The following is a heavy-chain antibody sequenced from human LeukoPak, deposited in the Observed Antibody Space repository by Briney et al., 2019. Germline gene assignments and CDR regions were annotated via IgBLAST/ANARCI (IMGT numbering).Heavy chain of an antibody. CDR2: IRYDEKN. J-gene: IGHJ4*02. V-gene: IGHV3-30*02. Sequence: GGSLRLSCAASGFTFSNAWMSWVRQAPGKGLDWVAFIRYDEKNYYADSVKGRFTISRDNSKNTLYLQMSSLRVEDTAIYYCAKERYCSGGNCYPDDNWGQGTLVTVSS. CDR1: GFTFSNAW. CDR3: AKERYCSGGNCYPDDN. D-gene: IGHD2-15*01.